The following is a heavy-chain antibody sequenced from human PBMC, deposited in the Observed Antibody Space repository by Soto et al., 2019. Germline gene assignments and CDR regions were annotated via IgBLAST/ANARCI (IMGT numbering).Heavy chain of an antibody. CDR1: GFAFSSYA. CDR2: ISYDGSNK. Sequence: QVQLVESGGGVVQPGRSLRLSCAASGFAFSSYAMHWVRQAPGKGLEWVAVISYDGSNKYYADSVKGRFTISRDNSKNTLSLKMSSLRAEDTAVYYCARDLSGSGDWGQGTLVTVSS. J-gene: IGHJ4*02. CDR3: ARDLSGSGD. V-gene: IGHV3-30-3*01. D-gene: IGHD3-10*01.